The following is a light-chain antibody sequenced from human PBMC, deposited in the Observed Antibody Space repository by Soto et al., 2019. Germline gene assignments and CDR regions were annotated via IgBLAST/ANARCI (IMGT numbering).Light chain of an antibody. Sequence: EIVLTQSPGTLSLSPGEGATLSCRASQSVRSGSLAWYQQKPGQAPRLLIFGASSRATDIPDRFSGSGSGTDFTLTITRVDTEVFAVYYCHHYADSPYTFGQGTKLEI. V-gene: IGKV3-20*01. CDR3: HHYADSPYT. CDR2: GAS. J-gene: IGKJ2*01. CDR1: QSVRSGS.